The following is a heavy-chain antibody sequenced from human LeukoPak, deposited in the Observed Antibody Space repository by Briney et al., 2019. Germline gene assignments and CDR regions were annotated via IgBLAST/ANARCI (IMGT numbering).Heavy chain of an antibody. D-gene: IGHD3-3*01. V-gene: IGHV4-59*08. J-gene: IGHJ4*02. CDR2: IYYSGST. CDR3: ARTSGYDFWSGYYRSDY. Sequence: PWETLSLTCTVSGGSISSYYWSWIRQPPGKGLEWIGYIYYSGSTNYNPSLKSRVTISVDTSKNQFSLKLSSVTAADTAVYYCARTSGYDFWSGYYRSDYWGQGTLVTVSS. CDR1: GGSISSYY.